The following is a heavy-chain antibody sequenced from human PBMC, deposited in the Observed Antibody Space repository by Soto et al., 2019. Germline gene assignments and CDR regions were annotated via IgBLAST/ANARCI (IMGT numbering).Heavy chain of an antibody. CDR1: GGSISSYY. V-gene: IGHV4-59*01. J-gene: IGHJ6*03. CDR3: ARVGRGYEGPNYYYMDV. CDR2: IYYSGST. D-gene: IGHD5-12*01. Sequence: SETLSLTCTVSGGSISSYYWTWIRQPPGKGLEWIGYIYYSGSTNYNPSLMSRVTISVDTSKNQFSLNLSSVTAADTAVYYCARVGRGYEGPNYYYMDVWGKGTTVTVSS.